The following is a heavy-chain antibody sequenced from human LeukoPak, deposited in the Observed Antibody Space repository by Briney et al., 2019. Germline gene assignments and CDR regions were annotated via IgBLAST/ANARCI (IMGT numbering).Heavy chain of an antibody. V-gene: IGHV4-59*02. J-gene: IGHJ4*02. CDR1: GGSVSSYY. CDR2: ISHTETS. D-gene: IGHD3-3*01. CDR3: ARDDYDFWSGYYFDY. Sequence: KTSETLSLTCSVSGGSVSSYYWSWVRQTPGKGLEWIGYISHTETSDYGPSLKSRVTMSLDTSKNQFFLKLSSVTAADTAVYYCARDDYDFWSGYYFDYWGQGTLVTVSS.